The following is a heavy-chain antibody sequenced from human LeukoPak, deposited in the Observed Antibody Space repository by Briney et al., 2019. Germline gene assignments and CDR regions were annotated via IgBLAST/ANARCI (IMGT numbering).Heavy chain of an antibody. CDR3: ARESRPEGRLIDIDF. J-gene: IGHJ4*02. CDR1: GFTFSNAW. V-gene: IGHV3-7*01. CDR2: INQDESEK. Sequence: GGSLRLSCAASGFTFSNAWMSWVRQAPGKGLEWVADINQDESEKNHVDSVRGRFTISRDNAENSLHLQMNSLRAEDTAIYYCARESRPEGRLIDIDFWGQGTLVTVSS. D-gene: IGHD1-1*01.